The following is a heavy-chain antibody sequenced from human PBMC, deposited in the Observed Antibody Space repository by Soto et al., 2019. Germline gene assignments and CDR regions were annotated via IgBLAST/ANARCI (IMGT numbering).Heavy chain of an antibody. V-gene: IGHV3-23*01. Sequence: PGGSLRLSCAASGFTFSSYAMSWVRQAPGKGLEWVSANSGSGGSTYYGDSVKGRFTISRDNSKNTLYLQMNSLRAEDTAVYYCAKHSGPDYDFWTAYWGQGIMVTVSS. CDR3: AKHSGPDYDFWTAY. J-gene: IGHJ4*02. CDR1: GFTFSSYA. CDR2: NSGSGGST. D-gene: IGHD3-3*01.